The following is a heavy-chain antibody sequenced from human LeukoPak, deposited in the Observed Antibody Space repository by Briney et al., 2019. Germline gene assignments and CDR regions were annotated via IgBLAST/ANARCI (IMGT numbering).Heavy chain of an antibody. D-gene: IGHD4-17*01. V-gene: IGHV1-2*02. CDR2: INSNSGGT. Sequence: GASGKVSCKASGYTFTGYYMHWVRQAPGQGLEWMGWINSNSGGTNYAQKFQGRVTMTRDTSISTAYMELSRLRSDDTAVYYCARDFSTYGDYLGYWGQGTLVTVSS. J-gene: IGHJ4*02. CDR1: GYTFTGYY. CDR3: ARDFSTYGDYLGY.